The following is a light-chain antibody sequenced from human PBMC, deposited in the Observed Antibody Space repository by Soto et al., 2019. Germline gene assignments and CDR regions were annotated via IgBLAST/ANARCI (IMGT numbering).Light chain of an antibody. J-gene: IGKJ3*01. Sequence: DIQMTQSPSTLSASVGDRVTITCRASQSINTWLAWYQQKPGKAPRFLIYQASSLESGVPSRFSGSGFGTDFTLTISRLEPEDFAVYYCQQYGRSPFTFGPGTKVDIK. V-gene: IGKV1-5*03. CDR3: QQYGRSPFT. CDR2: QAS. CDR1: QSINTW.